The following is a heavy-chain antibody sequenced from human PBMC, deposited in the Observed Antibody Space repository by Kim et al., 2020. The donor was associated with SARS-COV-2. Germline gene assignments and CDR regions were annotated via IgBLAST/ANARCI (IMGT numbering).Heavy chain of an antibody. Sequence: SETLSLTCTVSNSSINNKYWSWIRQPPGKGLEWIGYIYSSGNTNYNPSLKSRLTISVDTSKNQFHLEVRSVTAADTALYYGAKGSGSRGFNPWGQGTLV. D-gene: IGHD3-10*01. CDR3: AKGSGSRGFNP. CDR1: NSSINNKY. V-gene: IGHV4-59*13. CDR2: IYSSGNT. J-gene: IGHJ5*02.